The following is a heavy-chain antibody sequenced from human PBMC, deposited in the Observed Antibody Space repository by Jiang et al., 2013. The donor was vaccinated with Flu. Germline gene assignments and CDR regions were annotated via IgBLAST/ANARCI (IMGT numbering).Heavy chain of an antibody. CDR2: MSPSGIT. V-gene: IGHV4-39*02. CDR1: AGSISSGSDY. CDR3: VRDRDIVSRGGFDY. Sequence: TLSLACAVSAGSISSGSDYWGWVRQPPRKGLEWIGSMSPSGITYYNPSLKSRVSISFDTSKQHFSLRLSSATASDTAVYYCVRDRDIVSRGGFDYWGQGTLVTVSS. J-gene: IGHJ4*02. D-gene: IGHD5/OR15-5a*01.